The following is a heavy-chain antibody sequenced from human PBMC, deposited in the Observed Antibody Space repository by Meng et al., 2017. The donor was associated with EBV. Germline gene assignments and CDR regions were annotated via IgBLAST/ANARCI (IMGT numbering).Heavy chain of an antibody. CDR1: GFTFMSYW. Sequence: ECGGGSVKAGGVMRLSCAASGFTFMSYWMLWVRQAPGKGLVWVSSINSDGSSTSYADSVKGRFTISRDNAKNTLYLQMNSLRAEDTAVYYCARESGIWGQGTLVTVAS. J-gene: IGHJ4*02. D-gene: IGHD1-14*01. V-gene: IGHV3-74*01. CDR3: ARESGI. CDR2: INSDGSST.